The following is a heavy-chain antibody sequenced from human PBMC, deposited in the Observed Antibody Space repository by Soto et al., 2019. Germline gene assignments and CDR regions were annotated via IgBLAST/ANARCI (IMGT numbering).Heavy chain of an antibody. CDR3: AMDYGDRPEYFKP. J-gene: IGHJ1*01. CDR2: ISPLKGRT. Sequence: QVQLVQSGPDLKRPGASMTVSCKDSGYTFTSYGISWVRQSPGQGLEWMAWISPLKGRTQYSQKAQGRVTLSSDTSSNTAYMEMTTLRVDVTAVYYCAMDYGDRPEYFKPWGQGTLVTVS. V-gene: IGHV1-18*04. CDR1: GYTFTSYG. D-gene: IGHD4-17*01.